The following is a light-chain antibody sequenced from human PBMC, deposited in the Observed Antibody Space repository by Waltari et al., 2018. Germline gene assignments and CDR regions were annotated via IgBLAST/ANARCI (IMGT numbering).Light chain of an antibody. CDR3: QQFNASPRT. V-gene: IGKV1-9*01. CDR2: AAS. J-gene: IGKJ1*01. Sequence: IQLTQSPSSLSASVGDRVTITCRASQGVNVYLAWYQQKPGKAPKLLIYAASTLQSGVSSRFSGSGSGRDFTLTINSLQPEDIATYYCQQFNASPRTFGQGTNVEIK. CDR1: QGVNVY.